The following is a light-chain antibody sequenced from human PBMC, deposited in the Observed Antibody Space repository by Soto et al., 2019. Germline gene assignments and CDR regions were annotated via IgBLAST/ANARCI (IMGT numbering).Light chain of an antibody. J-gene: IGKJ4*01. CDR2: DAS. CDR1: QSVSSY. V-gene: IGKV3-11*01. Sequence: EIVLTQSPATLSLSPGERATLSCRASQSVSSYLAWYQQKPGQAPRLLIYDASNRATGIPARFSGSGSGTDFTLTSSSLEPEEFAVYYCQQRSNWRTFGGGTTVEIK. CDR3: QQRSNWRT.